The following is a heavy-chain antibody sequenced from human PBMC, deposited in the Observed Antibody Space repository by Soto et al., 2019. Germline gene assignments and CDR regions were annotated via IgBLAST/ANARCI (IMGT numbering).Heavy chain of an antibody. CDR2: IYYNGST. CDR3: ARDRPARPTRYTPSTPSYYYVMDV. Sequence: ETLSLTCTVSGGSISSYCWSWIRQPPGKGMEWIGYIYYNGSTNYNPSLKSRVTISVDTSKNQFSLKLSSVTAADTAVYYCARDRPARPTRYTPSTPSYYYVMDVWGQGTTVTVSS. J-gene: IGHJ6*02. CDR1: GGSISSYC. V-gene: IGHV4-59*01. D-gene: IGHD2-2*02.